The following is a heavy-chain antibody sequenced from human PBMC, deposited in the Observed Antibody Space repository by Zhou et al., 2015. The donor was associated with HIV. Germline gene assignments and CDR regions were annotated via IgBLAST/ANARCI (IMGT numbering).Heavy chain of an antibody. CDR2: IIPIFGTA. CDR3: ARFGYYDILTGYSAYYGMDV. CDR1: GGTFSSYA. D-gene: IGHD3-9*01. V-gene: IGHV1-69*12. J-gene: IGHJ6*02. Sequence: QVQLVQSGAEVKKPGSSVKVSCKASGGTFSSYAISWVRQAPGQGLEWMGGIIPIFGTANYAQKFQGRVTITADESTSTAYMELSSLRSEDTAVYYCARFGYYDILTGYSAYYGMDVWGQGTTVTVSS.